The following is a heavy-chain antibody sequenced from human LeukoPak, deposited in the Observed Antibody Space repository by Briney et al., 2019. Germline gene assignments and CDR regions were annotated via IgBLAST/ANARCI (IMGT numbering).Heavy chain of an antibody. J-gene: IGHJ4*02. Sequence: ASVKVSCKASGYTFTSYYMHWVRQAPGKGLEWMGGFDPGDGETIYAQKFQGRVTMTEDTSTDTAYMELSSLRSEDTAVYYCATPLWFGELLELDYWGQGTLVTVSS. D-gene: IGHD3-10*01. CDR1: GYTFTSYY. CDR3: ATPLWFGELLELDY. CDR2: FDPGDGET. V-gene: IGHV1-24*01.